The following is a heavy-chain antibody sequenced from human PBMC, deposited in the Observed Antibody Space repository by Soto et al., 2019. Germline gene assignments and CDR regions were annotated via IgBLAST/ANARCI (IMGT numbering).Heavy chain of an antibody. Sequence: QVQLVQSGAEVKKPGASVKVSCKASGYTFTSYGISWVRQAPGQGLEWMGWISAYNGNTNYAQKLQGRVTMTTDTSTSTADMELRSLRSDDKAVYYCARDLSVLLWFGELDYWGQGTLVTVSS. CDR3: ARDLSVLLWFGELDY. V-gene: IGHV1-18*01. J-gene: IGHJ4*02. CDR2: ISAYNGNT. D-gene: IGHD3-10*01. CDR1: GYTFTSYG.